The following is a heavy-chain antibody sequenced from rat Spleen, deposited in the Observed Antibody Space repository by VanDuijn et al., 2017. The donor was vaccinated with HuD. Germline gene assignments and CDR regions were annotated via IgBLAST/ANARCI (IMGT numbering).Heavy chain of an antibody. Sequence: EVQLVESGGGLVQPGRSMKLSCAASGFTFSNYYMVWVRQAPTKGLEWVASITTGGANTFYRDSVKGRFTISSDNAKSTLYLQMNGLKSEDSATYFCTREGYDGTSSGFDYWGQGVMVTVSS. D-gene: IGHD1-12*02. CDR3: TREGYDGTSSGFDY. J-gene: IGHJ2*01. CDR1: GFTFSNYY. CDR2: ITTGGANT. V-gene: IGHV5-25*01.